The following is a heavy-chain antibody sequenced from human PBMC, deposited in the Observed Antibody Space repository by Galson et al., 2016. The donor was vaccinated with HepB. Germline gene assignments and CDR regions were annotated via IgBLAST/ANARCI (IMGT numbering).Heavy chain of an antibody. CDR3: AREILTGYYSDWFDP. V-gene: IGHV6-1*01. D-gene: IGHD3-9*01. CDR1: GDSVSRNKFA. Sequence: CAISGDSVSRNKFAWGWIRQSPSRGLEWLGRTYYSSKWYGDYADFVKSRITVRADTSKNQFSLQLNSVTPEDTAVYYCAREILTGYYSDWFDPWGQGTLVNVPS. J-gene: IGHJ5*02. CDR2: TYYSSKWYG.